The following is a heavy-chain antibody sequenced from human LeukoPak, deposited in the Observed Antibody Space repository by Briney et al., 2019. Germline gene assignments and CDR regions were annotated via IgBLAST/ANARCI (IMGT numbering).Heavy chain of an antibody. CDR2: IYYSGST. D-gene: IGHD2-21*01. CDR1: GGSISSYY. Sequence: ASETLSLTCTVSGGSISSYYWSWIRQPPGKGLEWIGYIYYSGSTNYNPSLKSRVTISVDTSKNQFSLKLSSVTAADTAVYYCAKDSAAVAMGWFDPWGQGTLVTVSS. J-gene: IGHJ5*02. CDR3: AKDSAAVAMGWFDP. V-gene: IGHV4-59*01.